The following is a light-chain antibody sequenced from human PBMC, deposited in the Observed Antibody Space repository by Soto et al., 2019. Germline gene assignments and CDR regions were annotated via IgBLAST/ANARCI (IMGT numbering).Light chain of an antibody. V-gene: IGKV1-5*03. CDR2: KAS. Sequence: DIPMTQSPSTLSASVGDRVTITCRASQSISSWLAWYQQKPGKAPKLLIYKASSLESGVPSRFSGSGSGTEFTLTISSLQPDDFATYYCQQYNSFPLTFGGGTKVEIK. J-gene: IGKJ4*01. CDR3: QQYNSFPLT. CDR1: QSISSW.